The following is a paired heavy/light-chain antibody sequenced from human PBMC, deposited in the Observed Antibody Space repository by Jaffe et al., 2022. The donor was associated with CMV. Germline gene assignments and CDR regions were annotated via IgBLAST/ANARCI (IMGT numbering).Light chain of an antibody. CDR1: KLGDTY. J-gene: IGLJ3*02. Sequence: SYELTQPPSVSASPGQTASIPCSGDKLGDTYVSWYQQKPGQSPMLVIYQDTKRPSGIPERFTGSNSGNTATLTISGTQAMDEGDYYCQAWDSSAWVFGGGTKLTVL. V-gene: IGLV3-1*01. CDR3: QAWDSSAWV. CDR2: QDT.
Heavy chain of an antibody. D-gene: IGHD2-2*01. J-gene: IGHJ6*02. CDR1: GFTFSTYA. V-gene: IGHV3-33*01. CDR2: IWYDGSSK. Sequence: QVQLVESGGGVVQPGRSLRLSCAASGFTFSTYAMHWVRQAPGKGLEWVAIIWYDGSSKYYAESVKGRFTISRDTSKNTLYLQMNSLRAEDTAIYYCARSFYCGGISCYPFGYKYGMDVWGQGTTVTVSS. CDR3: ARSFYCGGISCYPFGYKYGMDV.